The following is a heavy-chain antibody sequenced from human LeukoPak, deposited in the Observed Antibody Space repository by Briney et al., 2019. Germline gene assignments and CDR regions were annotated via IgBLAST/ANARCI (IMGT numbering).Heavy chain of an antibody. CDR2: ISDSGGST. CDR3: ARDETMVRGGPRPY. D-gene: IGHD3-10*01. V-gene: IGHV3-23*01. CDR1: GFTFSSYA. Sequence: PGGSLRLSCAASGFTFSSYAMSWVRQAPGKGLEWVSGISDSGGSTYYADSVKGRFTISRDNSKNTLHLQMNSLRAGDTAAYYCARDETMVRGGPRPYWGQGTLVTISS. J-gene: IGHJ4*02.